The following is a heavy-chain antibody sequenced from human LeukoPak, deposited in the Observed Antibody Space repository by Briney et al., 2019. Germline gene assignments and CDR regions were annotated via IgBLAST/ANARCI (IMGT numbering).Heavy chain of an antibody. CDR1: GFTFSSYR. CDR3: ARGSRNHYDGSGYYYY. V-gene: IGHV3-48*01. J-gene: IGHJ4*02. CDR2: ISSSSSTI. Sequence: GGSLRLSCAASGFTFSSYRMNWVRQAPGKGLEWVSYISSSSSTIYYADSVKGRFTISRDNAKNSLYLQMNSLRAEDTAVYYCARGSRNHYDGSGYYYYWGQGTLVTVSS. D-gene: IGHD3-22*01.